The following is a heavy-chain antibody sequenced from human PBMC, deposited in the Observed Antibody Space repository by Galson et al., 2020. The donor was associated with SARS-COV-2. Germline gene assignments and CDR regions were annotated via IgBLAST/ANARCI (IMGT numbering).Heavy chain of an antibody. V-gene: IGHV3-30-3*01. CDR1: GFTFSSYA. Sequence: TGGSLRLSCAASGFTFSSYAMHWVRQAPGKGLEWVAVISYNGSNKYYADSVKGRFTISRDNSKNTLYLQMNSLTAEDTAVYYCARERGRYGMLTGGDYGGQGTLVTVAS. CDR2: ISYNGSNK. D-gene: IGHD3-9*01. CDR3: ARERGRYGMLTGGDY. J-gene: IGHJ4*02.